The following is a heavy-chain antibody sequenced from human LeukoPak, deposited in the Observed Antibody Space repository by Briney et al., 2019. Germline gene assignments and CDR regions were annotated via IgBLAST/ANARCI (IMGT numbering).Heavy chain of an antibody. CDR1: GGSISSSKYY. CDR3: ARRLVRIAAAGPTNWFDP. CDR2: IFNSGST. D-gene: IGHD6-13*01. J-gene: IGHJ5*02. V-gene: IGHV4-39*01. Sequence: SETLSLTCTVSGGSISSSKYYWGWIRQPPGKGLEWIGTIFNSGSTHYNPSLKSRVTISVDTSKNQFSLKLSSVTAADTAVYYCARRLVRIAAAGPTNWFDPWGQGTLVTVSS.